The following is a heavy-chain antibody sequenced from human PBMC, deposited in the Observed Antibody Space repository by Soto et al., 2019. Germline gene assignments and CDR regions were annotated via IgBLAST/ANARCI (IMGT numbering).Heavy chain of an antibody. J-gene: IGHJ4*02. CDR3: ARGEPYSSSPYDY. CDR2: INHSGST. CDR1: GGSFSGYY. D-gene: IGHD6-19*01. Sequence: SETLSLTCAVYGGSFSGYYWSWIRQPPGKGLEWIGEINHSGSTNYNPSLKSRVTISVDTSKNQFSLKLSSVTAADTAVYYCARGEPYSSSPYDYWGQGTLVTVSS. V-gene: IGHV4-34*01.